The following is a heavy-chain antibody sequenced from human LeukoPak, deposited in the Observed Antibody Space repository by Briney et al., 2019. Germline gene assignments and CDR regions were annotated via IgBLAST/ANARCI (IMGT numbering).Heavy chain of an antibody. V-gene: IGHV3-7*01. CDR2: IKQDGSEK. D-gene: IGHD3-10*01. Sequence: SGGSLRLSCAASGFTFSSYWMSWVRQAPGKGLEWVANIKQDGSEKYYVDSVKGRFTISRDNAKNSLYLQMNSLRAEDTAVYYCARDGSRSLWAHYYMDVWGKGTTVTVSS. J-gene: IGHJ6*03. CDR3: ARDGSRSLWAHYYMDV. CDR1: GFTFSSYW.